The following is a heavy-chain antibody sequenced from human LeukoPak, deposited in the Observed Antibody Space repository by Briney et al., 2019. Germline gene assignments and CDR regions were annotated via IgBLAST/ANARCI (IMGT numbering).Heavy chain of an antibody. Sequence: ASVKVSCKASGYTFSGYFVHWVRQAPGQGLECMGRINAGSGDTEFAQKFQGRVTMTRDTFVSTAYMEVSGLTSDDTAMYYCARDLSSTPNWELDHWGQGTLVTVSS. CDR3: ARDLSSTPNWELDH. CDR1: GYTFSGYF. CDR2: INAGSGDT. V-gene: IGHV1-2*06. J-gene: IGHJ4*02. D-gene: IGHD1-1*01.